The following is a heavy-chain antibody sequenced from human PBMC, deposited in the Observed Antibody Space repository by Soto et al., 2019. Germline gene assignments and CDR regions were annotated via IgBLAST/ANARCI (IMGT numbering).Heavy chain of an antibody. D-gene: IGHD6-13*01. V-gene: IGHV4-31*03. CDR1: GVSISSGGYY. CDR3: ARDVRYSSSWSTYYYYGMDV. Sequence: SETLSLTCTVSGVSISSGGYYWGWIRQHPGKGLEWIGNIYHSGRTYYNPSLKSRVIMSVDTSKNHFSLNLNSVTAADTAMYFCARDVRYSSSWSTYYYYGMDVWGQGTTVTVSS. CDR2: IYHSGRT. J-gene: IGHJ6*02.